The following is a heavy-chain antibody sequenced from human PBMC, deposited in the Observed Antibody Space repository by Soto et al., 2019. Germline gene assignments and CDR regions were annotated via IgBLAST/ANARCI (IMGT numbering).Heavy chain of an antibody. J-gene: IGHJ4*02. V-gene: IGHV1-18*04. CDR3: ATRSPAFDF. Sequence: QVQLVQSGPEVKKPGASVKVSCKTSGYTFTSYGITWVRQVPGQGLEWMGWISTNKGDTNYAQKFQGRVTMTTDTSMSTGYMELRSLRSDDTAIYYCATRSPAFDFWGQGTLVTVS. CDR2: ISTNKGDT. CDR1: GYTFTSYG.